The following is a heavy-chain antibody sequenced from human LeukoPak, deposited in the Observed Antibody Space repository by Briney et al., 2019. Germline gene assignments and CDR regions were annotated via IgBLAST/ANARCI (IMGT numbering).Heavy chain of an antibody. D-gene: IGHD3-9*01. CDR2: ITGSGGNT. Sequence: GGSLRLPCAASGFTFSSYAMSWVRQAPGKGLEWVSAITGSGGNTYYADSAKGRFTISRDNSKNTVFLQMNSLRAEDTAVYYCAKWGDYDVLTGYYVSDYWGQGTLVTVSS. V-gene: IGHV3-23*01. CDR3: AKWGDYDVLTGYYVSDY. J-gene: IGHJ4*02. CDR1: GFTFSSYA.